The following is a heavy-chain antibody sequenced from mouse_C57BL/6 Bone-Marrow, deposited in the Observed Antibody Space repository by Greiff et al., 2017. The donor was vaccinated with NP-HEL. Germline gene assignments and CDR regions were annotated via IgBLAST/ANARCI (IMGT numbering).Heavy chain of an antibody. CDR2: IDPENGDT. CDR1: GFNIKEDY. D-gene: IGHD2-2*01. J-gene: IGHJ2*01. Sequence: VQLKQSGAELVRPGASVKLSCTASGFNIKEDYMHWVKQRPEQGLEWIGWIDPENGDTEYASKFQGKATITADTSSNTAYLQLSSLTSEDTAVYYCTTGGYGYYFDYWGQGTTLTVSS. V-gene: IGHV14-4*01. CDR3: TTGGYGYYFDY.